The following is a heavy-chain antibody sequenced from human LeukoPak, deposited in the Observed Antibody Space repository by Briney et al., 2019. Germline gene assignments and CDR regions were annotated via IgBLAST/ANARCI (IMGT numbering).Heavy chain of an antibody. CDR3: AKDYGGNSDAFDI. V-gene: IGHV3-23*01. D-gene: IGHD4-23*01. CDR1: GFTFSNYA. Sequence: GGSLRLSCAASGFTFSNYAMSWVRQAPGKGLEWVSCIGGSGTSTNYADSVKGRFTISRDNSRNTLYLQMNSLRAEDTALYSCAKDYGGNSDAFDIWGQRTVVTVSS. CDR2: IGGSGTST. J-gene: IGHJ3*02.